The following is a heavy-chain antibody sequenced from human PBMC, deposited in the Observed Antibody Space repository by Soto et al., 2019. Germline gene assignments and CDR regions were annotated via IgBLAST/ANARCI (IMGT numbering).Heavy chain of an antibody. Sequence: QVQPVQSGAEVKKPGAPVKVSCKASGYSFTSYDINWVGQATGQGVEGVGWMNPKSGNTGYAQKFQGRVTMTRNTSISKAYMELSSLRSEDTAVYYCAREKSYGYADYWGQGTLVTVSS. CDR1: GYSFTSYD. J-gene: IGHJ4*02. CDR2: MNPKSGNT. V-gene: IGHV1-8*01. CDR3: AREKSYGYADY. D-gene: IGHD5-18*01.